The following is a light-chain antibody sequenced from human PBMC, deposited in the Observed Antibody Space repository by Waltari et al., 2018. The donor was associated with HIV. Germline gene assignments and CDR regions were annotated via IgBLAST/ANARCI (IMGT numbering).Light chain of an antibody. Sequence: QSVLTQPPSASGTPGQRVTISCSGSNFNIGRHLVYWYQQAAGAAAELLISTNNQRPSGVPDRVPGAKSGTSASLAISGLRSEDEADYYCAVWDDSLTGRVFGGGTKLTVL. J-gene: IGLJ3*02. CDR3: AVWDDSLTGRV. V-gene: IGLV1-47*01. CDR1: NFNIGRHL. CDR2: TNN.